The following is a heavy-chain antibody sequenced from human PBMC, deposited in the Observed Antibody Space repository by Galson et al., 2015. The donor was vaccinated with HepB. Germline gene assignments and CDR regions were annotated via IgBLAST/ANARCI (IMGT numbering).Heavy chain of an antibody. J-gene: IGHJ5*02. CDR1: GFTFSSYA. Sequence: SLRLSCAASGFTFSSYAMHWVRQAPGKGLEWVAVISYDGSNKYYADFVKGRFTISRDNSKNTLYLQMNSLRAEDTAVYYCARSRYSSSWSSWFDPWGQGTLVTVSS. D-gene: IGHD6-13*01. V-gene: IGHV3-30*04. CDR2: ISYDGSNK. CDR3: ARSRYSSSWSSWFDP.